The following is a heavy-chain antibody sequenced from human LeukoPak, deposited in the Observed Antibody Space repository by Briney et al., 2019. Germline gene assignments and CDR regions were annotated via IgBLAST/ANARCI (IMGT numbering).Heavy chain of an antibody. CDR2: VSYSGST. D-gene: IGHD2-15*01. J-gene: IGHJ4*02. CDR1: GGSISSYY. Sequence: SETLSLICTVSGGSISSYYWSWIRQPPGKGLEWIGYVSYSGSTNYNSTLKSRATISLDTSKNQFSLKLSSVTAADTAVYYCARGYCSGGTCYRTFFDYWGQGTLVTVSS. V-gene: IGHV4-59*01. CDR3: ARGYCSGGTCYRTFFDY.